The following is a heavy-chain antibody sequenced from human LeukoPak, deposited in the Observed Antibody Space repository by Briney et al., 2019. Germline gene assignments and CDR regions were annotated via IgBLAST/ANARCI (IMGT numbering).Heavy chain of an antibody. V-gene: IGHV3-30*18. J-gene: IGHJ4*02. CDR1: GFTFSSYG. D-gene: IGHD2-2*01. CDR3: AKMGDCSSTSCYGFDY. Sequence: GGSLRLSCAASGFTFSSYGMHWVRQAPGKGLEWVAVISYDGSNKYYADSVKGRFTISRDNSKNTLYLQMNSLRAEDTAVYYCAKMGDCSSTSCYGFDYWGQGTLVTVSS. CDR2: ISYDGSNK.